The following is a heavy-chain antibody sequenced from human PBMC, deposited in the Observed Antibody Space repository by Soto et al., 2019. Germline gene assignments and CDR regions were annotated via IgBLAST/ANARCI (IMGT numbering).Heavy chain of an antibody. CDR3: SRSLDS. CDR2: ISPDGSEK. V-gene: IGHV3-7*01. Sequence: PWWSLRLSCAASVFTFSSFWMDWVRQAPGKGLEWVANISPDGSEKRYVDSVKGRFTISRDNTKNSLYLQMSSLTAEDSALYYCSRSLDSWGQGTRVTVSS. J-gene: IGHJ4*02. CDR1: VFTFSSFW.